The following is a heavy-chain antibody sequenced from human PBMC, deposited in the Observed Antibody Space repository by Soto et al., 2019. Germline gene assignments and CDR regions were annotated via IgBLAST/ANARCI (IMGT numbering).Heavy chain of an antibody. CDR2: ISCNSGSR. V-gene: IGHV3-9*01. D-gene: IGHD4-17*01. J-gene: IGHJ4*02. CDR1: GFTFSDYA. Sequence: GGSLRLSCAASGFTFSDYAMHWVRQAPGKGLEWVSGISCNSGSRGYADSVKGRFTISRDNAKNSLYLQMNSLRAEDTDLYYCEKDIHTWIRRLRFWSYYFDYWGQGTLVTVSS. CDR3: EKDIHTWIRRLRFWSYYFDY.